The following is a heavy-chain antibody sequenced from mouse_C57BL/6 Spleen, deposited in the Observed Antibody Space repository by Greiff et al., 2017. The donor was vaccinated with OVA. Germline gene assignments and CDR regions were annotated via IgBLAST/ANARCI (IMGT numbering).Heavy chain of an antibody. V-gene: IGHV1-62-2*01. CDR1: GYTFTEYT. D-gene: IGHD4-1*01. CDR2: FYPGSGRI. Sequence: VQLQQSGAELVKPGASVKLSCKASGYTFTEYTIHWVKQRSGQGLAGIGWFYPGSGRIKYNEKLKDKATLTADKSSRTVYMELSRLTSEDSAVYFCARHEEGTGYYFDYWGQGTTLTVSS. CDR3: ARHEEGTGYYFDY. J-gene: IGHJ2*01.